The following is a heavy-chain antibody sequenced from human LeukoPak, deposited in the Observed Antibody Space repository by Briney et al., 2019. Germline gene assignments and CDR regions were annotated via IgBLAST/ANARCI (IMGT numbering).Heavy chain of an antibody. J-gene: IGHJ4*02. V-gene: IGHV3-30*18. Sequence: PGGSLRLSCAASGFTVSSKYMHWVRQAPGKGLEWVAVISYDGSNKYYADSVKGRFTISRDNSKNTLYLQMNSLRAEDSAVFYCAKQYYDSSGYYHSAPLDSWGQGTLVTVSS. CDR1: GFTVSSKY. CDR2: ISYDGSNK. D-gene: IGHD3-22*01. CDR3: AKQYYDSSGYYHSAPLDS.